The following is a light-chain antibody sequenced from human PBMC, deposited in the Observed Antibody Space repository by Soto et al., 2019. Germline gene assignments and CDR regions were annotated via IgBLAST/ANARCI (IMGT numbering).Light chain of an antibody. CDR3: QQYGSSSWT. J-gene: IGKJ1*01. CDR1: QSINSN. V-gene: IGKV3-15*01. CDR2: RAS. Sequence: IVMTQSPATLSVSLGERATLSCRASQSINSNLAWYQQKPGQAPRLLMFRASIRAAGFPARFSGSGSGTDFTLTISRLEPEDFAVYYCQQYGSSSWTFGQGTRWIS.